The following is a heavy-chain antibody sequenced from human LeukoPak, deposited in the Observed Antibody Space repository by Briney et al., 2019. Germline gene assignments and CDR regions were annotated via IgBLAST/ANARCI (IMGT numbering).Heavy chain of an antibody. J-gene: IGHJ5*02. V-gene: IGHV3-33*01. CDR1: GFTFSNYG. D-gene: IGHD6-19*01. CDR3: VRVAVAGNLNNWFDP. CDR2: IWYGGSNK. Sequence: QTGRSLGLSCAASGFTFSNYGMHWVRQAPGKGLEWVAVIWYGGSNKYYADSVKGRFTISRDNSKNTLYLQMNSLRAEDTAVYYCVRVAVAGNLNNWFDPWGQGTLVTVSS.